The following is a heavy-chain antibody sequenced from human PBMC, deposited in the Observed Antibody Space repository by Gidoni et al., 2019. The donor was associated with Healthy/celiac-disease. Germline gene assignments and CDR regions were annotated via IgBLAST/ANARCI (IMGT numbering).Heavy chain of an antibody. CDR2: INWNGGST. V-gene: IGHV3-20*04. J-gene: IGHJ6*03. D-gene: IGHD3-10*01. Sequence: EVQLVESGGGVVRPGGSLRLSCAASGFTFDDYGMSWVRQAPGKGLEWVSGINWNGGSTGYADSVKGRFTISRDNAKNSLYLQMNSLRAEDTALYYCAREGQVATMVRGPRHYYYYMDVWGKGTTVTVSS. CDR1: GFTFDDYG. CDR3: AREGQVATMVRGPRHYYYYMDV.